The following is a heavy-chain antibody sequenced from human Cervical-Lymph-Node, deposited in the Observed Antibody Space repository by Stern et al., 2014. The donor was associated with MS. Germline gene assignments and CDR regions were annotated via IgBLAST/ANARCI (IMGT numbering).Heavy chain of an antibody. CDR1: GYTFTSYG. Sequence: QVQLVQSGAEVKKPGASVNVSCKASGYTFTSYGISWVRQAPGQGLEWMGWISAYNGNTNYAQKLQGRVTMTTDTSTSTAYMELRSLRSDDTAVYYCARTRTTVVEYYYYGMDVWGQGTTVTVSS. CDR3: ARTRTTVVEYYYYGMDV. CDR2: ISAYNGNT. J-gene: IGHJ6*02. V-gene: IGHV1-18*01. D-gene: IGHD4-23*01.